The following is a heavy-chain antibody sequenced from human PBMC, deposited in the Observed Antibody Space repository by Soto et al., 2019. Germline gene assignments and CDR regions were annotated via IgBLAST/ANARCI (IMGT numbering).Heavy chain of an antibody. CDR2: ISAYNGNT. D-gene: IGHD2-15*01. CDR3: ARAYCSGGSCFWFDP. V-gene: IGHV1-18*01. J-gene: IGHJ5*02. CDR1: GYTFTSYG. Sequence: QVQLVQSGAEVKKPGASVKVSCKASGYTFTSYGISWVRQAPGQGLEWMGWISAYNGNTNYAQKLQGRVTMTTDTSTSKAYMELRSLRSDDTAVYYCARAYCSGGSCFWFDPWGQGTLVTVSS.